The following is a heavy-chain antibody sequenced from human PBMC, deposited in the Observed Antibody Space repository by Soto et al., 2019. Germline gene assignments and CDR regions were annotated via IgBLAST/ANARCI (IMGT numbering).Heavy chain of an antibody. CDR2: ISYDGSNK. V-gene: IGHV3-30-3*01. J-gene: IGHJ5*02. CDR1: GFTFSIYA. CDR3: AREYSDGWFDP. Sequence: QVQLVESGGGVVQPGRSLRLSCAASGFTFSIYAMHWVRQAPGKGLEWVAVISYDGSNKYYADSVKGRFTNSRDNSKNTVYLQMNSLRAEDSAVYYCAREYSDGWFDPWGQGTLVTVSS. D-gene: IGHD2-21*01.